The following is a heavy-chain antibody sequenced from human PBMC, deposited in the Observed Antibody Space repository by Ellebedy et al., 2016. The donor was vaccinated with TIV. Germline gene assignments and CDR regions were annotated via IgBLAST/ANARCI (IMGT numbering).Heavy chain of an antibody. D-gene: IGHD3-22*01. Sequence: GESLKISCATSGFTFSRFGMHWVRQAPGKGLEWVAFIWSDASNKYYADSVKGRFAISRDNSKKTLYLQMNSLRAEDTAVYYCAKGRGGGSDTSAPRYYFDYWGLGTLVTVSS. CDR2: IWSDASNK. CDR3: AKGRGGGSDTSAPRYYFDY. V-gene: IGHV3-30*02. CDR1: GFTFSRFG. J-gene: IGHJ4*02.